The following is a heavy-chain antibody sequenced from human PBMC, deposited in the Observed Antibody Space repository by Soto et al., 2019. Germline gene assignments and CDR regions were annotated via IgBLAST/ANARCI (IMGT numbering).Heavy chain of an antibody. CDR2: ISGGGAGT. Sequence: GGSLRLSCVVSGRTFRNYAMSWVRQAPGKGLEWVSGISGGGAGTYYADSVKGRFTISRDPSTTTLFLDMYSLGAEDTAIYYCAKGRKPDHDDGLCAFDSWGQGVLVTVSS. CDR3: AKGRKPDHDDGLCAFDS. V-gene: IGHV3-23*01. J-gene: IGHJ4*02. CDR1: GRTFRNYA. D-gene: IGHD3-3*01.